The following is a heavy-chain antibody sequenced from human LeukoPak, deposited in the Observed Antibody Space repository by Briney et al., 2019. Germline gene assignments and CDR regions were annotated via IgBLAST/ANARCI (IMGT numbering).Heavy chain of an antibody. CDR3: ARMRSVTIRSYYYYYMDV. J-gene: IGHJ6*03. CDR2: IYYSGST. D-gene: IGHD4-17*01. V-gene: IGHV4-59*01. Sequence: SEALSLTCTVSGGSISSYYWSWIRQPPGQGLEWIGSIYYSGSTNYNPSLKSRVTISVDTSKNQFSLKLSSVTAADTAVYYCARMRSVTIRSYYYYYMDVWGKGTTVTVSS. CDR1: GGSISSYY.